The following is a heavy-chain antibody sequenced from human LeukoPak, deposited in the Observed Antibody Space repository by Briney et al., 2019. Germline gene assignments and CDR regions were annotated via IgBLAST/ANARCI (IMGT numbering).Heavy chain of an antibody. CDR1: GYSFTSYW. Sequence: GESLKISCKGSGYSFTSYWIGWVRQMPGKGLEWMGIIYPGDSDTRYSPPFQGQVTISADKSISTAYLQWSSLKASDTAMYYCARLVTIFGVVRGAFDIWGQGTMVTVSS. CDR2: IYPGDSDT. D-gene: IGHD3-3*01. CDR3: ARLVTIFGVVRGAFDI. V-gene: IGHV5-51*01. J-gene: IGHJ3*02.